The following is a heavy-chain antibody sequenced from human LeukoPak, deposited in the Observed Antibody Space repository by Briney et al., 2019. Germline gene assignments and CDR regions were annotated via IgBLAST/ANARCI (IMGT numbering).Heavy chain of an antibody. V-gene: IGHV3-7*01. CDR3: ARERDGRFFDY. Sequence: GGALRLSCEVSGVIFRIYWMSWVRQAPGKGLEWVANINQDGSEKYFVDSVRGRFTISRDNAKNLLHLQMNTLRAEDTAVYYCARERDGRFFDYWGQGTLVTVSS. CDR1: GVIFRIYW. J-gene: IGHJ4*02. CDR2: INQDGSEK. D-gene: IGHD5-24*01.